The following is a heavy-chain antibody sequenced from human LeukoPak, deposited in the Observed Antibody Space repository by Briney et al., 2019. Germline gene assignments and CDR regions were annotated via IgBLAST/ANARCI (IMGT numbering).Heavy chain of an antibody. CDR1: GFTFSSYA. J-gene: IGHJ6*04. CDR3: AKYYDILTGYYYGMDV. D-gene: IGHD3-9*01. CDR2: ISGSGGST. Sequence: GGSLRLSCAASGFTFSSYAVSWVRQAPGKGLEWVSAISGSGGSTYYADSVKGRFTISRDNSKNTLYLQMNSLRAEDTAVYYCAKYYDILTGYYYGMDVWGKGTTVTVSS. V-gene: IGHV3-23*01.